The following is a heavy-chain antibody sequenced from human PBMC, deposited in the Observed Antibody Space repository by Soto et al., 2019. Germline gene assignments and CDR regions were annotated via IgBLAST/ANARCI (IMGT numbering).Heavy chain of an antibody. Sequence: PGGSLRLSCAASGFTFSNYTMHWVRQAPGKGLEWVALISYDEIDKYFADAVKGRFTISRDNSKNTLYLQMDSLRAEDTAVYYCAREDSIIIPAVSDFWGQGTLVTVSS. CDR3: AREDSIIIPAVSDF. D-gene: IGHD2-2*01. CDR1: GFTFSNYT. J-gene: IGHJ4*02. CDR2: ISYDEIDK. V-gene: IGHV3-30*04.